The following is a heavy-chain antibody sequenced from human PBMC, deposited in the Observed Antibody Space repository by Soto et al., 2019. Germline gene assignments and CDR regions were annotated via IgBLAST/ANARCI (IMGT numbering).Heavy chain of an antibody. D-gene: IGHD3-10*01. V-gene: IGHV4-39*01. CDR3: ARYAGDLY. CDR2: IYYSGSA. Sequence: QLQLQESGPGLVKPSETLSLTCTVSGVPISRTDYYWGWIRQPPGKGLEWIGSIYYSGSAYYNASLKSRVTISVDTSRNQFSLKLTSVTAADTAVYYCARYAGDLYWGQGTLVTVSS. CDR1: GVPISRTDYY. J-gene: IGHJ4*02.